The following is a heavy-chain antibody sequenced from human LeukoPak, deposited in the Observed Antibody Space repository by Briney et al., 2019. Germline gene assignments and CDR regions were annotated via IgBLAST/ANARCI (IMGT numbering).Heavy chain of an antibody. CDR2: IIPIFGTA. Sequence: LVKVSCKASGGTFSSYAISWVRQAPGQGLEWMGGIIPIFGTANYAQKFQGRVTITADESTSTAYMELSSLRSEDTAVYYCARSNPDGGYSYGTYYAWFDPWGQGTLVTVSS. D-gene: IGHD5-18*01. V-gene: IGHV1-69*01. CDR1: GGTFSSYA. CDR3: ARSNPDGGYSYGTYYAWFDP. J-gene: IGHJ5*02.